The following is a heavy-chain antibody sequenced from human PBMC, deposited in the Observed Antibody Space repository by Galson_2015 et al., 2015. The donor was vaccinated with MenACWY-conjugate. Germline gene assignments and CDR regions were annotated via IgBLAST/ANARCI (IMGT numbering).Heavy chain of an antibody. CDR1: GGSISSSSYY. CDR2: IYYSGRT. J-gene: IGHJ4*02. D-gene: IGHD6-13*01. V-gene: IGHV4-39*01. Sequence: ETLSLTCTVSGGSISSSSYYWGWIRQPPGKGLEWIGSIYYSGRTYCDASLKSRVTISVDTSKNQFSLKLSSVAAADTAVYYCVRQGDLSTGYPFFDHWGQGTLVTVPS. CDR3: VRQGDLSTGYPFFDH.